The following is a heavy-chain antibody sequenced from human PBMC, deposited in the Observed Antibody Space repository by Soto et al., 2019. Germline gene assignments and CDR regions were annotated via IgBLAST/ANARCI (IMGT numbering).Heavy chain of an antibody. D-gene: IGHD3-3*01. CDR2: VSPDSGST. J-gene: IGHJ6*02. CDR1: GYTFSGYD. CDR3: ARATELRYVEWSVYRGGNYAMDV. Sequence: QVQLVQSGAEVKKPGASVRVSCKASGYTFSGYDINWVRQATGQGREWMGWVSPDSGSTGYAGIFQGRVTMTWDRTTTTAYMDLSSMTSEDSAVYYFARATELRYVEWSVYRGGNYAMDVWGQGTTVTVSS. V-gene: IGHV1-8*01.